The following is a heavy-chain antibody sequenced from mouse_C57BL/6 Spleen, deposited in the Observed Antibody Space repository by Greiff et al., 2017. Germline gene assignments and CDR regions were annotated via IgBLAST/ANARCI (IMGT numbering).Heavy chain of an antibody. V-gene: IGHV1-59*01. CDR2: IDPSDSYT. D-gene: IGHD1-1*01. Sequence: VQLQQPGAELVRPGTSVKLSCKASGYTFTSYWMHWVKQRPGQGLEWIGVIDPSDSYTNYNQKFKGKATLTVDTSSSTAYMQLSSLTSEDSAVYYCARSYYGSSSDYWGQGTTRTVSS. CDR1: GYTFTSYW. CDR3: ARSYYGSSSDY. J-gene: IGHJ2*01.